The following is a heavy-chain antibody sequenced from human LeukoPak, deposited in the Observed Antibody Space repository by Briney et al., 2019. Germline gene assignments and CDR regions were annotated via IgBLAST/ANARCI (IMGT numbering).Heavy chain of an antibody. J-gene: IGHJ4*02. CDR3: AKARIVVVTALDY. CDR2: ITGDGSST. D-gene: IGHD2-21*02. Sequence: GASLRLSCAASGFTFSNYAMGWVRQAPGKGLEWVSAITGDGSSTYNADSVKGRFTVSRDNSKNTLYLQMNSLRAEDTATYYCAKARIVVVTALDYWGQGTLSSSPQ. CDR1: GFTFSNYA. V-gene: IGHV3-23*01.